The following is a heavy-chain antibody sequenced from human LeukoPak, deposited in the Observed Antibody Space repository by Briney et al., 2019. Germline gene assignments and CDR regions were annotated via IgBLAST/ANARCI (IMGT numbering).Heavy chain of an antibody. CDR3: ARSPVAAAGIGYYFDY. D-gene: IGHD6-13*01. J-gene: IGHJ4*02. CDR2: IYPGDSDT. CDR1: GHSFTSYW. Sequence: RGESLKISCKGSGHSFTSYWIGWVRQMPGKGLEWMGIIYPGDSDTRYSPSFQGQVTISADKSISTAYLQWSSLKASDTAMYYCARSPVAAAGIGYYFDYWGQGTLVTVSS. V-gene: IGHV5-51*01.